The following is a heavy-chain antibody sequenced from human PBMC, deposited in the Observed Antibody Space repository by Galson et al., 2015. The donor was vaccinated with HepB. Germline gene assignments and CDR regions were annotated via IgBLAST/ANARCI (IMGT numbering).Heavy chain of an antibody. CDR1: GGSFSGYY. CDR2: INHSGST. D-gene: IGHD3-16*01. V-gene: IGHV4-34*01. CDR3: ARGPRGAEYFQH. Sequence: SETLSLTCAVYGGSFSGYYWSWIRQPPGKGLEWIGEINHSGSTNYNPSLKSRVTISVDTSKNQFSLKLSSVTAADTAVYYCARGPRGAEYFQHWGQGTLVTVSS. J-gene: IGHJ1*01.